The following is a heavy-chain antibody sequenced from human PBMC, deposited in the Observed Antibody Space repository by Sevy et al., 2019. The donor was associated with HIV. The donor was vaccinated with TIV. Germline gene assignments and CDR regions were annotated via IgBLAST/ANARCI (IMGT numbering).Heavy chain of an antibody. CDR3: ARDKPQGVVIIPGSMWGGVDY. Sequence: ASVKVSCKTFGYTFKTYGISWVRQAPGQGLEWMGWISAYSGDTNFAQKFQGRVTMTTDTSRSTAYMELSSLRSDDTAVYFCARDKPQGVVIIPGSMWGGVDYWGQGTVVTVSS. J-gene: IGHJ4*02. D-gene: IGHD2-2*01. CDR1: GYTFKTYG. CDR2: ISAYSGDT. V-gene: IGHV1-18*01.